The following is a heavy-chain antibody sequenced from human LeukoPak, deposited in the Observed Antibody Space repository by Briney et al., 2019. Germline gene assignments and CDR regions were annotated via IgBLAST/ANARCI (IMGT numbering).Heavy chain of an antibody. J-gene: IGHJ4*02. CDR1: VDTFTNFY. CDR2: MNPNSGDT. D-gene: IGHD2-2*01. V-gene: IGHV1-2*02. Sequence: ASVKVSCKASVDTFTNFYIHWVRQAPGQGLEWMGWMNPNSGDTSYAREFQDRVTMTRDTSLSTAYMELSRLRSDDTAVYFCARMPINCIITNCYVDYWGQGTPVTVSS. CDR3: ARMPINCIITNCYVDY.